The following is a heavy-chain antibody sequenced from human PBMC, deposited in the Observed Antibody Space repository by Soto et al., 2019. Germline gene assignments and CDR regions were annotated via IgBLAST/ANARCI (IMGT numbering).Heavy chain of an antibody. J-gene: IGHJ4*02. CDR2: ISYSGGT. V-gene: IGHV4-30-4*01. CDR1: GASINSDHY. Sequence: TSETLSLTCRPSGASINSDHYGTCIRQHPGKGLGWIGHISYSGGTFYTPPLKSRLTIPLGPSQSLFSLKLTSVTAADTAVYYWARVEDGYCPYFGFWGQRPLDTVSS. D-gene: IGHD5-12*01. CDR3: ARVEDGYCPYFGF.